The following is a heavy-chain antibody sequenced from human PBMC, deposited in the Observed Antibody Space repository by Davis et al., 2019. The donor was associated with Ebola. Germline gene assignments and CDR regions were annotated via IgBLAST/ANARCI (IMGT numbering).Heavy chain of an antibody. Sequence: AASVKVSCKASGYTFSSHGISWVRQAPGQGLEWMGWISAYNGNTNQARKFQGRVTMTTDTSTSTAYMELRSLRSDDTAVYFCARGGVAYSDLDYWGQGTLVAVSS. J-gene: IGHJ4*02. CDR2: ISAYNGNT. V-gene: IGHV1-18*01. CDR3: ARGGVAYSDLDY. D-gene: IGHD2-21*01. CDR1: GYTFSSHG.